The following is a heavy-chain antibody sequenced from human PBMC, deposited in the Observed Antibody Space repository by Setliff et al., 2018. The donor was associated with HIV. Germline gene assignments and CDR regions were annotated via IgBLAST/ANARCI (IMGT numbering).Heavy chain of an antibody. Sequence: GGSLRLSCAASGFTFSTYWMHWVRQAPGKGLVWVSRIKTDGSSTSYADSVKGRFTISRDNAKNTLFLQMNSLRAEDTAVYYCAAIPWGHSSLIIDHWGQGTPVT. CDR3: AAIPWGHSSLIIDH. CDR1: GFTFSTYW. J-gene: IGHJ4*02. CDR2: IKTDGSST. D-gene: IGHD3-16*01. V-gene: IGHV3-74*01.